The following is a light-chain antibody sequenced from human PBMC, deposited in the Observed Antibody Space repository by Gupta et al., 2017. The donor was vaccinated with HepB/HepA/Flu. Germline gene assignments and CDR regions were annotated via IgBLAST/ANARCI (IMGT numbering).Light chain of an antibody. Sequence: DIQMTQSPSSLSASVGDRVTLTCRASQSISSYLNWYQQKPGKAPKLLVYAASTLQTGVPSRFSGSGSWTDFTLTISSLQPEDFATYYCQQSYSTPLTFGHGTKVDIK. CDR3: QQSYSTPLT. CDR2: AAS. J-gene: IGKJ3*01. CDR1: QSISSY. V-gene: IGKV1-39*01.